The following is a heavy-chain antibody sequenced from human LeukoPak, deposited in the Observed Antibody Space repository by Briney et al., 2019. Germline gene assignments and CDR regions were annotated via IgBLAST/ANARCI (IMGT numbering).Heavy chain of an antibody. Sequence: GGSLRLSCAASGFTFSSYAMSWVRQAPGKGLEWVSAISGSGGSTYYTDSVKGRFTISRDNFKNTLYLQMNSLRAEDTAVYYCAKDTDCSGGSCYFSWGQGTLVTVSS. CDR1: GFTFSSYA. V-gene: IGHV3-23*01. CDR2: ISGSGGST. D-gene: IGHD2-15*01. CDR3: AKDTDCSGGSCYFS. J-gene: IGHJ4*02.